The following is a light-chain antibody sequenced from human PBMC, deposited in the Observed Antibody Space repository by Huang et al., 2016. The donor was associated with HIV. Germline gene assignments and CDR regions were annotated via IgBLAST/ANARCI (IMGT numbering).Light chain of an antibody. CDR3: QQYYSYRT. CDR2: AAS. Sequence: AIRMTQSPSSLSASTGDRVNITCRASQDINNFLAWYQQQPGKAPHLLIYAASILETGVPSRFSCSGSGTEFNLSISCLQSEDFATYYCQQYYSYRTFGQGTQVEIK. V-gene: IGKV1-8*01. J-gene: IGKJ1*01. CDR1: QDINNF.